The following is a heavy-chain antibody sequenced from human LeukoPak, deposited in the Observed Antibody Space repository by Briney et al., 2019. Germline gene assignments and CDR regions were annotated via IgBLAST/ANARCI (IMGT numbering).Heavy chain of an antibody. CDR3: ARERADSQFDY. D-gene: IGHD1-26*01. CDR1: GCTFSRCR. J-gene: IGHJ4*02. Sequence: GGCLRLSCAASGCTFSRCRMNWVRQAPGKGLEWVSYISSSSSTIYYADSVKGRFTISRDNAKNSLYLQMNSLGDEDTAVYYCARERADSQFDYWGQGTLVTVSS. CDR2: ISSSSSTI. V-gene: IGHV3-48*02.